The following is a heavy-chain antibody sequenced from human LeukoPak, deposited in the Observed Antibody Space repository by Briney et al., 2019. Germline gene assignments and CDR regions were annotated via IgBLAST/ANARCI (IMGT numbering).Heavy chain of an antibody. J-gene: IGHJ4*02. CDR2: IYSGST. V-gene: IGHV4-39*01. Sequence: SETLSLTCTVSGGSISGSSYYWGWIRQPPGKGLEWIGSIYSGSTYYNPSLKSRVTISVDTSKNQFSLKLNSVTATDTAVYYYARHYGPWGQGTLVTVSS. D-gene: IGHD3-10*01. CDR1: GGSISGSSYY. CDR3: ARHYGP.